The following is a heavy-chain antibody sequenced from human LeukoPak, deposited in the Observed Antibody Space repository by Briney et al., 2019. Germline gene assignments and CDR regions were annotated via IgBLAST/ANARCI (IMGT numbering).Heavy chain of an antibody. Sequence: SETLSLTCTVSGGSVSSGRYHWSWIRQSPGKGLEWIGYMYYSGSTNYNPSLKSRVTISVDTSKNQFFLKLSSVTAADPAVYYCASGGSYYVLDYWGQGTLVTVSS. D-gene: IGHD1-26*01. J-gene: IGHJ4*01. CDR1: GGSVSSGRYH. V-gene: IGHV4-61*01. CDR3: ASGGSYYVLDY. CDR2: MYYSGST.